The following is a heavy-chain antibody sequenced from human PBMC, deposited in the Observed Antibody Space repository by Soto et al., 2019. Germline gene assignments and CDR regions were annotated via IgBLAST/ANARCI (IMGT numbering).Heavy chain of an antibody. V-gene: IGHV3-23*01. CDR3: AKPLVGGPYGSGSYYYDY. CDR1: GFTFSSYA. CDR2: ISGSGGST. J-gene: IGHJ4*02. D-gene: IGHD3-10*01. Sequence: EVQLLESGGGLVQPGGSLRLSCAASGFTFSSYAMSWVRQAPGKGLEWVSAISGSGGSTYYADSVKGRFTISRDNSKHTLYLQMNSLRAEDTAVYYCAKPLVGGPYGSGSYYYDYWGQGTLVTVSS.